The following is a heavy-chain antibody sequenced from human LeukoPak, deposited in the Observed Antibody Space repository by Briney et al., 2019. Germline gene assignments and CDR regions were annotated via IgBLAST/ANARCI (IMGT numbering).Heavy chain of an antibody. V-gene: IGHV4-34*01. J-gene: IGHJ5*02. CDR2: INHSGST. CDR3: ARGRLYYYGSGSYFTP. Sequence: SETLSLTCAVYGGSFSGYYWSWIRQPPGKGLEWIGEINHSGSTNYNPSLKSRVTISVDTSKNQFSLKLSSVTAADTAVYYCARGRLYYYGSGSYFTPWGQGTLGTVSA. CDR1: GGSFSGYY. D-gene: IGHD3-10*01.